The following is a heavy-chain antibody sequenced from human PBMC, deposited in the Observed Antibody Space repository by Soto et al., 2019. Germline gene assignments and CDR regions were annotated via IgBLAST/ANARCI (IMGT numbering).Heavy chain of an antibody. CDR2: ISYDGSNK. V-gene: IGHV3-30*18. J-gene: IGHJ6*02. CDR1: GFTFSSYG. CDR3: AKDRKYEQLAYYYYYYSGMDV. Sequence: GGSLRLSCAASGFTFSSYGMHWVRQAPGKGLEWVAVISYDGSNKYYADSVKGRFTISRDNSKNTLYLQMNSLRAEDTAVYYCAKDRKYEQLAYYYYYYSGMDVWGQGTTVTVSS. D-gene: IGHD6-13*01.